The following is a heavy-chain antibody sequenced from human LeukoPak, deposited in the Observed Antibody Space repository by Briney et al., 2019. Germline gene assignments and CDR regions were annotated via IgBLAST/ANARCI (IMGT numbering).Heavy chain of an antibody. D-gene: IGHD2-21*02. Sequence: PGGSLRLSYAASGFTFSSYSMNWVRQAPGKGLEWVSSISSSSSYIYYADSVKGRFTISRDNAKNSLYLQMNSLRAEDTAVYYCARDSTGDENWFDPWGQGTLATVSS. V-gene: IGHV3-21*01. CDR2: ISSSSSYI. CDR3: ARDSTGDENWFDP. CDR1: GFTFSSYS. J-gene: IGHJ5*02.